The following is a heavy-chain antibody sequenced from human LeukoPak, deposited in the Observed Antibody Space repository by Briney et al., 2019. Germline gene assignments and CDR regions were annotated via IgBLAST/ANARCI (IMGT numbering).Heavy chain of an antibody. CDR1: GFTFSSYS. D-gene: IGHD3-10*01. Sequence: TGGSLRLSCAASGFTFSSYSMNWVRQAPGRGLEWVSSISSSSSYIYYADSVKGRFTISRDNAKNSLYLQMNSLRAEDTAVYYCARFWDDNYGSQDSFDYCGQGTLVTVSS. V-gene: IGHV3-21*01. CDR3: ARFWDDNYGSQDSFDY. J-gene: IGHJ4*02. CDR2: ISSSSSYI.